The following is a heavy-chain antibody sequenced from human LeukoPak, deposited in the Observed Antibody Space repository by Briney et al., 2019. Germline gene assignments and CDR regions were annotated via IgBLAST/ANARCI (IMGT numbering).Heavy chain of an antibody. CDR3: ARDHPVILAAAGTNWCDP. V-gene: IGHV1-18*01. CDR2: ISAYNGYT. CDR1: GYTFTSYG. Sequence: APVKVSCKASGYTFTSYGISWVRQAPGQGLEWMGWISAYNGYTNYAQKLQGRVTMTTDTSTSTAYMELRSLRSDDTAVYYCARDHPVILAAAGTNWCDPWGQGTLVTVSS. J-gene: IGHJ5*02. D-gene: IGHD6-13*01.